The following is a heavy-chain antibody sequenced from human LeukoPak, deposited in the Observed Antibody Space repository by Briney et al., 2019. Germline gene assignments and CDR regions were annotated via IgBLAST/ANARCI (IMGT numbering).Heavy chain of an antibody. V-gene: IGHV1-8*03. CDR1: GYTFTSYD. CDR3: ARGFLRGVGPAFDY. Sequence: ASVKVSCKASGYTFTSYDINWVRQATGQGLEWMGWMNPNRGNTGYAQKFQGRVTITRNTSISTAYMELSSLRSEDTAVYYCARGFLRGVGPAFDYWGQGTLVTVSS. CDR2: MNPNRGNT. D-gene: IGHD1-26*01. J-gene: IGHJ4*02.